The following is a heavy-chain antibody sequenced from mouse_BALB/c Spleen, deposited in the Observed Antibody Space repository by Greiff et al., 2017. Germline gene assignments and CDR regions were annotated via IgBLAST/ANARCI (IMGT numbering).Heavy chain of an antibody. CDR2: IYPGDGDT. D-gene: IGHD2-14*01. V-gene: IGHV1-80*01. CDR3: ARGVRFAY. J-gene: IGHJ3*01. Sequence: VQLQESGAELVRPGSSVKISCTASGYAFSSYWMNWVKQRPGQGLEWIGQIYPGDGDTNYNGKFKGKATLTADKSSSTAYMQLSSLTSEDSAVYFCARGVRFAYWGQGTLVTVSA. CDR1: GYAFSSYW.